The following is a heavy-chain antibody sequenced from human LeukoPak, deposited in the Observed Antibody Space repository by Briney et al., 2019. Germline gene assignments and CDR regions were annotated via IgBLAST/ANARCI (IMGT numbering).Heavy chain of an antibody. J-gene: IGHJ4*02. V-gene: IGHV3-7*03. D-gene: IGHD3-22*01. Sequence: GGSVTLSCAASVFTFSSNWMRWVRHAPWKGREWVASIKQDGSEKYYVDSVKGRFTISRDNAKNSLYLQMNSLRAEDTAVYYCARDSYDSSGYYYDYWGQGTLVTVSS. CDR3: ARDSYDSSGYYYDY. CDR2: IKQDGSEK. CDR1: VFTFSSNW.